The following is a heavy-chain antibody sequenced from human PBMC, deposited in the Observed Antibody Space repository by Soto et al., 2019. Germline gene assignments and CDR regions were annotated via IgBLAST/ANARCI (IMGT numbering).Heavy chain of an antibody. CDR1: GGSISSSSYY. V-gene: IGHV4-39*01. D-gene: IGHD1-1*01. J-gene: IGHJ4*02. CDR3: ARHRRETGTYAQPFDY. Sequence: KPSETLSLTCTASGGSISSSSYYLGWVRQPPGKGLEWIGAISYGGSTYHNPSLRSRVTISVDTSKSQFSLDLTSVTAADTAAYSCARHRRETGTYAQPFDYWGQGSLVPVSS. CDR2: ISYGGST.